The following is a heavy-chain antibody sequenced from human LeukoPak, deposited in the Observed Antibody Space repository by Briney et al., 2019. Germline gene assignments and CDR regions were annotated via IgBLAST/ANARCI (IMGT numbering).Heavy chain of an antibody. D-gene: IGHD6-13*01. Sequence: GASVKVSCKASGYTFTGYYMHWVRQAPGQGLEWMGWINPNSGGTNYAQKFQGRVTMTRDTSISTAYMELSRLRSDDTAVYYCTKAGKIWYSSIPFFDYWGQGTLVTVSS. CDR2: INPNSGGT. V-gene: IGHV1-2*02. J-gene: IGHJ4*02. CDR3: TKAGKIWYSSIPFFDY. CDR1: GYTFTGYY.